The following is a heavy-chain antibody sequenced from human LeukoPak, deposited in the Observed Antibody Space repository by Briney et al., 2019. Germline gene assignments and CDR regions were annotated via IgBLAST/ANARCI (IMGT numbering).Heavy chain of an antibody. D-gene: IGHD3-22*01. Sequence: PGGSLRLSCAASGFTFSSYSMNWVRQAPGKGLEWVSSISSSSSYIYYADSVKGRFTISRDNAKNSLYLQMNSLRAEDTAVYYCARGGTYYYDSSGYYSFDYWGQGTLVTVSS. CDR2: ISSSSSYI. V-gene: IGHV3-21*01. CDR3: ARGGTYYYDSSGYYSFDY. J-gene: IGHJ4*02. CDR1: GFTFSSYS.